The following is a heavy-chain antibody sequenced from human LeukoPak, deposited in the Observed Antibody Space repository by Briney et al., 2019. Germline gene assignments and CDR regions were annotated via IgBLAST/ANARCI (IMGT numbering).Heavy chain of an antibody. Sequence: SVKVSCKASGGTFSSYAISWVRQAPGQGLEWMGGIIPIFGTANYAQKFQGRVTITADESTSTAYMELSSLRSEDTAVYYCARDSTVLTMVRGMGFDYWGQGTLVTVSS. J-gene: IGHJ4*02. CDR3: ARDSTVLTMVRGMGFDY. CDR2: IIPIFGTA. CDR1: GGTFSSYA. V-gene: IGHV1-69*13. D-gene: IGHD3-10*01.